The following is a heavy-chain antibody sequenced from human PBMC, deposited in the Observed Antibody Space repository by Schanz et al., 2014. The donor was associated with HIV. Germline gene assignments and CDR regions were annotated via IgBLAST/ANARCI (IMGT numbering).Heavy chain of an antibody. CDR1: GFAFSSSC. CDR2: INQDKSDK. CDR3: VRGDPIGSF. D-gene: IGHD2-21*02. V-gene: IGHV3-7*01. J-gene: IGHJ4*02. Sequence: EVQLVESGGGLVQPGKSLRLSCAASGFAFSSSCMHWVRQTPGKGLEWVAHINQDKSDKRYLYSVRGRFTVSRDNTKNSLFLQMSSLRAEDTAIYYCVRGDPIGSFWGQGTLVTVSS.